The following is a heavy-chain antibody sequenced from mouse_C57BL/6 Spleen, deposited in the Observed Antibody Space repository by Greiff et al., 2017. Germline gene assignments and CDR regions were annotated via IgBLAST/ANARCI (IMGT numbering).Heavy chain of an antibody. Sequence: EVQRVESGGGLVKPGGSLKLSCAASGFTFSDYGMHWVRQAPEKGLEWVAYISSGSSTIYYADTVKGRFTISRDNAKNTLFLQMTSLRSEDTAMYYCARPGYSNPYYYAMDYWGQGTSVTVSS. CDR1: GFTFSDYG. CDR3: ARPGYSNPYYYAMDY. D-gene: IGHD2-5*01. CDR2: ISSGSSTI. V-gene: IGHV5-17*01. J-gene: IGHJ4*01.